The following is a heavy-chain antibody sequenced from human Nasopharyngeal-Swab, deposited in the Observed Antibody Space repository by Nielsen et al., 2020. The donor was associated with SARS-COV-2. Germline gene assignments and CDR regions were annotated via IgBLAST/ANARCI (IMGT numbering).Heavy chain of an antibody. CDR2: ISSDSSNL. CDR1: GFSFNSYE. CDR3: ARDEGTKIMKQDF. D-gene: IGHD1-7*01. V-gene: IGHV3-48*03. Sequence: GESLKISCAASGFSFNSYEMNWVRQAPGKGLEWVAYISSDSSNLYYADSVKGRFTISRDNAKNSLYLQMDSLRADDTAVYYCARDEGTKIMKQDFWGQGTPVTVSS. J-gene: IGHJ4*02.